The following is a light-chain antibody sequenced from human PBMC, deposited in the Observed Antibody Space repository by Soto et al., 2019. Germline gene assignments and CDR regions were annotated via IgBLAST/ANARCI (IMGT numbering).Light chain of an antibody. J-gene: IGKJ3*01. CDR3: QQYHHWPPVT. V-gene: IGKV1-8*01. CDR1: QGIISY. Sequence: AIRRTRCPYSLSASTGDGFTSAYRVSQGIISYLAWYQQKPGKAPKLLIYAASTLQSGVPSRYSGSGSGTDFTLTISSLPSEDFAVYYCQQYHHWPPVTFGPGTKVDIK. CDR2: AAS.